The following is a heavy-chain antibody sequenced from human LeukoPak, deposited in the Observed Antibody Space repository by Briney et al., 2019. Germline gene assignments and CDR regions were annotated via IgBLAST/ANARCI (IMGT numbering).Heavy chain of an antibody. Sequence: SETLSLTCTVSGDSISSSYYYWGWIRQPPGKGLEWIGSIDYSGSTYHNPSLKSRITISVDTSKNQFSLKLSSVTAADTAVYYCARDSRYCSGGNCHLRFNYWGQGILVTVSS. V-gene: IGHV4-39*07. D-gene: IGHD2-15*01. J-gene: IGHJ4*02. CDR1: GDSISSSYYY. CDR3: ARDSRYCSGGNCHLRFNY. CDR2: IDYSGST.